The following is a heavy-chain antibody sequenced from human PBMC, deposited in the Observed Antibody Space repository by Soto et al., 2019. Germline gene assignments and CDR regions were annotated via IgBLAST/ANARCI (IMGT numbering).Heavy chain of an antibody. CDR2: ISGSGGST. V-gene: IGHV3-23*01. CDR1: GFTFSSYA. Sequence: GGSLRLSCAASGFTFSSYAMSWVRQAPGKGLEWVSAISGSGGSTYYADSVKGRFTISRDNSKNTLYLQMNSLRAEDTAVYYCAKDKGHDYSKFMFDYWGQGTLVTVSS. CDR3: AKDKGHDYSKFMFDY. D-gene: IGHD4-4*01. J-gene: IGHJ4*02.